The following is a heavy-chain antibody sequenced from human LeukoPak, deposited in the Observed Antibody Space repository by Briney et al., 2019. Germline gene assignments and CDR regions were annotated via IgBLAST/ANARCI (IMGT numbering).Heavy chain of an antibody. J-gene: IGHJ5*02. CDR3: ARALRYFDWSPTPNWFDP. CDR2: ISSSGSTI. D-gene: IGHD3-9*01. Sequence: GGSLRLSCAASGFTFSDYYMSWIRQAPGKGLEWVSYISSSGSTIYYADSVKGRFTISRDNAKNSLYLQMNSLRAEDTAVYYCARALRYFDWSPTPNWFDPWGQGTLVTVSS. V-gene: IGHV3-11*04. CDR1: GFTFSDYY.